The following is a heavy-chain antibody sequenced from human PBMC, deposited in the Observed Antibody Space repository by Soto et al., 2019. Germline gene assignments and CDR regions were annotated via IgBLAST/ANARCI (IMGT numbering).Heavy chain of an antibody. J-gene: IGHJ4*02. V-gene: IGHV1-46*01. Sequence: GASVKVSCKASGYTFTSYYMHWVRQAPGQGLEWMGIINPSGGSTSYAQKFQGRVTMTRDTSTSTVYMELSSLRSEDTAVYYCARDRVYYDFWSGFTRDEGFDYWGQGTLVTVSS. CDR2: INPSGGST. CDR3: ARDRVYYDFWSGFTRDEGFDY. D-gene: IGHD3-3*01. CDR1: GYTFTSYY.